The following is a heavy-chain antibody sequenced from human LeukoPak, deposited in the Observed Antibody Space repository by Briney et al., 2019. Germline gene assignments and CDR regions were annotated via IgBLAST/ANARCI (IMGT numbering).Heavy chain of an antibody. J-gene: IGHJ4*02. CDR1: GSSISSSSYY. D-gene: IGHD1-26*01. CDR2: VYYTGST. CDR3: ARSLVGVPYYFDN. V-gene: IGHV4-39*07. Sequence: PSATLSLTCTVAGSSISSSSYYWGWIREPPGKGLEWIGYVYYTGSTYYNPSLKGPVSISVHTSKSQFSLRLSSVTAADTAVYYCARSLVGVPYYFDNWGQGTLVTVSS.